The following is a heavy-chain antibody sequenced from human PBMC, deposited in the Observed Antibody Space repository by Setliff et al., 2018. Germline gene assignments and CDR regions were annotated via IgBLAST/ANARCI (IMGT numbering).Heavy chain of an antibody. J-gene: IGHJ4*02. CDR3: RQWFGELSRDY. D-gene: IGHD3-10*01. V-gene: IGHV3-30-3*01. CDR1: GFTFSTYS. Sequence: PGGSLRLSCTASGFTFSTYSMHWVRQAPGRGLEWVAVISYDGGKTYHADSVKGRFIISRDNSENTLYLQRNSLRPEDTAVYYCRQWFGELSRDYWGPGTLVTVSS. CDR2: ISYDGGKT.